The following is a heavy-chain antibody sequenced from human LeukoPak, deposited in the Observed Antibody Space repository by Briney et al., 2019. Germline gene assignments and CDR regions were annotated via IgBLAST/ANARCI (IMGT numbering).Heavy chain of an antibody. J-gene: IGHJ4*02. CDR3: ARDQNYDILTGIDY. Sequence: GGSLRLSCAASGFTFSSYSMNWVRQAPGKGLEWVSSISSSSSYIYYADSVKGRFTISRDNAKNSLYLQMNSLRAEDAAVYYCARDQNYDILTGIDYWGQGTLVTVSS. D-gene: IGHD3-9*01. CDR1: GFTFSSYS. V-gene: IGHV3-21*01. CDR2: ISSSSSYI.